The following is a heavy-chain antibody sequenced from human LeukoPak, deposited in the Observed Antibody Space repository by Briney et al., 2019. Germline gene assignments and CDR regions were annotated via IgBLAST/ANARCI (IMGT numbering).Heavy chain of an antibody. V-gene: IGHV1-2*02. Sequence: GASVKFSCKASGYTFTGYYIHWVRQAPGQGLEWMGWINPNSGDTNYAQKFQGRVTMTRDTSISTAYMELSRLRSDDTAVYYCATTTKWELLYYFDYWGQGTLVTVSS. CDR2: INPNSGDT. CDR3: ATTTKWELLYYFDY. CDR1: GYTFTGYY. D-gene: IGHD1-26*01. J-gene: IGHJ4*02.